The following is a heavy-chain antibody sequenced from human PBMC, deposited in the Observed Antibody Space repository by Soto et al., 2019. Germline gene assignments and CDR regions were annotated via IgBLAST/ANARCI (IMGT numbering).Heavy chain of an antibody. CDR1: GFTFIRYS. Sequence: GGSLRLSCAASGFTFIRYSMNWGRQAPGKGLEWVSSISSSSSYIYYADSVKGRFTISRDNAKNSLYLQMNSLRAEDTAVYYCAREMDTAWRGWFDPWGQGTLVTVSS. V-gene: IGHV3-21*01. D-gene: IGHD5-18*01. J-gene: IGHJ5*02. CDR3: AREMDTAWRGWFDP. CDR2: ISSSSSYI.